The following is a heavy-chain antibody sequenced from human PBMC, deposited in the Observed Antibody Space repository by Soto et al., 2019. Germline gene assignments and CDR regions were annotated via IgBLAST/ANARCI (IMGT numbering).Heavy chain of an antibody. CDR1: GGTFSSYA. J-gene: IGHJ6*02. CDR2: IIPIFGTA. D-gene: IGHD2-15*01. CDR3: ARTQAVVVGWNYYYGMDV. Sequence: QVQLVQSGAEVKKPGSSVKVSCKASGGTFSSYAISWVRQAPGQGLEWIGGIIPIFGTANYAQKFQGRVTITADESTSTAYMELSSLRSEDTAVYYCARTQAVVVGWNYYYGMDVWGQGTTVTVSS. V-gene: IGHV1-69*01.